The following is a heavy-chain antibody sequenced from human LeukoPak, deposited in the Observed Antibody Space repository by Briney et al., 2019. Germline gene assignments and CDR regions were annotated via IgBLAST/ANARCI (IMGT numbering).Heavy chain of an antibody. CDR2: ISSNGGTA. V-gene: IGHV3-64D*09. CDR1: GFTFASYA. CDR3: VKAGNYDY. J-gene: IGHJ4*02. Sequence: PGGSLRLSCAASGFTFASYAMHWVRQAPGKGLEYVSAISSNGGTADYADSVKGRLTISRDNSKNTLYLQMSSLRVEDTAVYYCVKAGNYDYWGQGTLVTVSS. D-gene: IGHD1-7*01.